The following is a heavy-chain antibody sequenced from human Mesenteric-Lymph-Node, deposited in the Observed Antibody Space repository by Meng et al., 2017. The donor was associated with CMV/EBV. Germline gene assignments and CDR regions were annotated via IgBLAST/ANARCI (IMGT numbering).Heavy chain of an antibody. V-gene: IGHV1-46*01. D-gene: IGHD2-2*01. CDR1: GYTFTSYY. CDR2: INPSGGST. J-gene: IGHJ6*01. Sequence: ASVKVSCKASGYTFTSYYMHWVRQAPGQGLEWMGIINPSGGSTSYAQKFQGRVTMTRDTSTSTVYMELSSLRSEDTAVYYCTSTRRKEEEGMEGWGQGTTVTVSS. CDR3: TSTRRKEEEGMEG.